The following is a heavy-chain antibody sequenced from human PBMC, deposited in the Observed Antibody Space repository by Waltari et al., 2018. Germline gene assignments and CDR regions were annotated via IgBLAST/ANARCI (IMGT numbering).Heavy chain of an antibody. Sequence: VRLTHSGSYATEPGASVKVSCKAYVYKFRDYGISMFRQAPGQGLEWMGWIYVNNENTRFAEKFEDRVTLTTDKVTETVYMDLTDLRPDDTAVYYCARVVTGVHEVNDNWGQGTLVIVSS. V-gene: IGHV1-18*01. J-gene: IGHJ4*02. D-gene: IGHD3-16*02. CDR3: ARVVTGVHEVNDN. CDR2: IYVNNENT. CDR1: VYKFRDYG.